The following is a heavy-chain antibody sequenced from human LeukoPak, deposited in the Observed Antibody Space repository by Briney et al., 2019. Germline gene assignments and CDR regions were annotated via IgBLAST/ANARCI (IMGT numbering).Heavy chain of an antibody. V-gene: IGHV4-59*01. J-gene: IGHJ4*02. CDR3: AGSFSSWEHFDY. Sequence: PSETLSLTCTVSGGSISSYYWSWIRQPPGKGLEWIGYIYYSGSTNYNPSXKSRVTISVDTSKNQFSLKLSSVTAADTAVYYCAGSFSSWEHFDYWGQGTLVTVSS. CDR1: GGSISSYY. CDR2: IYYSGST. D-gene: IGHD6-13*01.